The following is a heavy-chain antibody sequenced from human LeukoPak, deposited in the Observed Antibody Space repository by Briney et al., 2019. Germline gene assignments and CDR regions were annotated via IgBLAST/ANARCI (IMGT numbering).Heavy chain of an antibody. Sequence: PGGSLRLSCAASRFIFSSYAMHWVRQAPGKGLEWVAVLSYDGSDKYYADSVKGRFTISRDNSRNTLYLQMNSLRTEDTAMYYCATRDPYYYGSGSYVWFDPWGQGTLVTVSS. CDR1: RFIFSSYA. D-gene: IGHD3-10*01. CDR3: ATRDPYYYGSGSYVWFDP. J-gene: IGHJ5*02. CDR2: LSYDGSDK. V-gene: IGHV3-30*04.